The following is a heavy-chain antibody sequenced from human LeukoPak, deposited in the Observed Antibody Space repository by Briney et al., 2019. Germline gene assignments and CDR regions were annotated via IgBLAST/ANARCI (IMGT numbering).Heavy chain of an antibody. D-gene: IGHD3-3*01. J-gene: IGHJ3*02. CDR1: GFTFSSYW. CDR2: INSDGSST. CDR3: ARVMTGVVIIGGVFAFDI. Sequence: GGSLRLSCAASGFTFSSYWMHWVRQAPGKGLVWVSRINSDGSSTSYADSVKGRFAISRDNAKKTLYLQLNSLRAEDTAVYYCARVMTGVVIIGGVFAFDIWGQGTMVTVSS. V-gene: IGHV3-74*01.